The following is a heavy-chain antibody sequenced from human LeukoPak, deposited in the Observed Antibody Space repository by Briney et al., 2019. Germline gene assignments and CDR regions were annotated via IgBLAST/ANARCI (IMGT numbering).Heavy chain of an antibody. CDR2: ISWNSGSI. CDR3: ASQTQGGTTTGFDY. D-gene: IGHD1-1*01. Sequence: QAGRSLRLSCAASGFTFDDYAMHWVRQAPGKGLEWVSGISWNSGSIGYADSVKGRFTISRDNAKNSLYLQMNSLRAEDTAVYYCASQTQGGTTTGFDYWGQGTLVTVSS. V-gene: IGHV3-9*01. CDR1: GFTFDDYA. J-gene: IGHJ4*02.